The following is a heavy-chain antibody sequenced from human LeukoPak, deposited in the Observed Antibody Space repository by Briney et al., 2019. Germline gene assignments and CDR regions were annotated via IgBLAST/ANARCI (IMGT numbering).Heavy chain of an antibody. V-gene: IGHV3-53*01. CDR1: GFTVSSNY. D-gene: IGHD3-22*01. CDR3: ARDPYYYDSSGYD. J-gene: IGHJ4*02. Sequence: GGSLRLSRAASGFTVSSNYMSWVRQAPGKGLEWVSVIYSGGSTYYADSVKGRFTISRDNSKNTLYLQMNSLRAEDTAVYYCARDPYYYDSSGYDWGQGTLVTVSS. CDR2: IYSGGST.